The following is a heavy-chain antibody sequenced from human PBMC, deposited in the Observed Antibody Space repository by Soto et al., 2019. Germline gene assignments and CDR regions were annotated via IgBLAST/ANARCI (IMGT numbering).Heavy chain of an antibody. D-gene: IGHD2-2*01. CDR3: SSRITDAPT. CDR2: TLYSGTT. Sequence: QVQLQESGPGLVKPSGTLSLTCAVSGASISSGWWTWVRQPPGKGLEWIGATLYSGTTNYNSSLNSRVTISIDKSKKQFSLNLSSVTAAETAVYYCSSRITDAPTWGQGTLVTVSS. CDR1: GASISSGW. V-gene: IGHV4-4*02. J-gene: IGHJ5*02.